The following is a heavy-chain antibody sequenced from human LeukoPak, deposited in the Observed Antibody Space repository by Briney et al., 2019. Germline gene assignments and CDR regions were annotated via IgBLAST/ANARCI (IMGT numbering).Heavy chain of an antibody. J-gene: IGHJ4*02. CDR2: ITWDGGST. CDR1: GFTFHDYT. CDR3: ASEKNRISYY. V-gene: IGHV3-43*01. D-gene: IGHD1-14*01. Sequence: PGGSLRLSCAASGFTFHDYTMHWVRQAPGKGLQWVSLITWDGGSTFYADPVKGRFTISRDNTKNSLRLQMNGLRAEDTALYYCASEKNRISYYWGQGTLVTVSS.